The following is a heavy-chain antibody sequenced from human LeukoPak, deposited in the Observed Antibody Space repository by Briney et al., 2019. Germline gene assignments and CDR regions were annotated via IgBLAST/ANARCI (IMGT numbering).Heavy chain of an antibody. V-gene: IGHV4-59*01. CDR2: INYSGST. CDR1: GGSISSYY. J-gene: IGHJ4*02. Sequence: SETLSLTCTVSGGSISSYYWSWIRQSPGKGLEWIGYINYSGSTTYNPSLKSRVTLTVDTSKNQFSLRLGSVTAADAAVYYCARTSGVNDYWGQGTLVTVSS. CDR3: ARTSGVNDY. D-gene: IGHD7-27*01.